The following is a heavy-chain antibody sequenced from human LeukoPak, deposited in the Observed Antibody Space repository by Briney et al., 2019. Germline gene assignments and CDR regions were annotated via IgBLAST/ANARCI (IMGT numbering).Heavy chain of an antibody. CDR2: FYTSGST. CDR3: AREDSSSWYYFDY. Sequence: SQTLSLTCTVSGGSISSGSYYWSWIRQPAGKGLEWIGRFYTSGSTYYNPSLKSRVTISVDTSKNQFSLKLSSVTAADTAVYYCAREDSSSWYYFDYWGQGTLVTVSS. CDR1: GGSISSGSYY. V-gene: IGHV4-61*02. D-gene: IGHD6-13*01. J-gene: IGHJ4*02.